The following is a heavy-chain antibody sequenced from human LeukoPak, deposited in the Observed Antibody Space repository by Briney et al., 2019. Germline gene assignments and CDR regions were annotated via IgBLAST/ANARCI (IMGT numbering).Heavy chain of an antibody. V-gene: IGHV4-39*01. CDR3: ASILGYCSGGSCYPEYFQH. CDR2: IYYSGST. CDR1: GGSFSGYY. D-gene: IGHD2-15*01. J-gene: IGHJ1*01. Sequence: SETLSLTCAVYGGSFSGYYWGWIRQPPGKGLEWIGSIYYSGSTYYNPSLKSRVTISVDTSKNQFSLKLSSVTAADTAVYYCASILGYCSGGSCYPEYFQHWGQGTLVTVSS.